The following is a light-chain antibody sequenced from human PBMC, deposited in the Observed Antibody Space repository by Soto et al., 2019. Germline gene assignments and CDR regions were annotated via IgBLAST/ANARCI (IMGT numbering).Light chain of an antibody. CDR1: QSLLHSNGYNY. V-gene: IGKV2-28*01. CDR3: RQALLTPPT. Sequence: DIVMTQSPLSLPVTPGEPASISCRSSQSLLHSNGYNYLDWYLQKPGQSPQLLIYLGSNRASGVPDRFSGSGSGTDFTLKISRVEAEDVGVYYCRQALLTPPTFGQGTKLEIK. CDR2: LGS. J-gene: IGKJ2*01.